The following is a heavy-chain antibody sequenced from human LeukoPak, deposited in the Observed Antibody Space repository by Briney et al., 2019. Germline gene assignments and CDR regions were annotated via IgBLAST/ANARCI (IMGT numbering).Heavy chain of an antibody. CDR1: GYSISSGYY. CDR3: ARGRSSSWYSVYYYYYMDV. V-gene: IGHV4-38-2*02. J-gene: IGHJ6*03. Sequence: SETLSLTCTVSGYSISSGYYWGWIRQPPGKGLEWIGSINHSGSTNYNPSLKSRVTISVDTSKNQFSLKLSSVTAADTAVYYCARGRSSSWYSVYYYYYMDVWGKGTTVTVSS. D-gene: IGHD6-13*01. CDR2: INHSGST.